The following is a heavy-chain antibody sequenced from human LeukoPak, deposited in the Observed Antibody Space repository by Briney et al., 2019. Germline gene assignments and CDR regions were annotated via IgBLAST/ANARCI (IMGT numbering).Heavy chain of an antibody. CDR1: GLTFSNFW. J-gene: IGHJ4*02. D-gene: IGHD5-24*01. CDR2: IKQDGSEK. Sequence: GGSLRLSCATSGLTFSNFWMSWVRQAPGKGLEWVANIKQDGSEKYYVDSVKGRFTISRDNAKNSLYLQMNSLRAEDTAVYYCANGDGFDYWGQGTLVTVSS. V-gene: IGHV3-7*01. CDR3: ANGDGFDY.